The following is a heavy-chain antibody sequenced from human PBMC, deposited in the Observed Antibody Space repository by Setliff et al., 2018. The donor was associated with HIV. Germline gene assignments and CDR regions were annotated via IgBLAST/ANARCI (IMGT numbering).Heavy chain of an antibody. J-gene: IGHJ4*02. Sequence: ASVKVSCKTSGYTFSDYGMSWVRQAPGQGLTWMAWISPPNGNTEYAEEFQGRVTMTTDTSTSTAYMELRSLRSDDTAVYYCAREFTYLAYWGQGTLVTVSS. CDR1: GYTFSDYG. CDR3: AREFTYLAY. D-gene: IGHD3-16*01. CDR2: ISPPNGNT. V-gene: IGHV1-18*01.